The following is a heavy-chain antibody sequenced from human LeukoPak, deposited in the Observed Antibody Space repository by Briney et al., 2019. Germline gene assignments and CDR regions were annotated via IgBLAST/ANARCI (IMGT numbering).Heavy chain of an antibody. V-gene: IGHV3-74*01. CDR1: GFTFSNYW. D-gene: IGHD1-26*01. CDR2: INSDGSST. Sequence: GGSLRLSCAASGFTFSNYWMHWVRQAPGKGLVWVSRINSDGSSTSYANSVKGRFTISRDNAKNTLYLQMNSLRAEDTAVYYCARVSSGSYFGYYYYYMDVWGKGTTVTVSS. CDR3: ARVSSGSYFGYYYYYMDV. J-gene: IGHJ6*03.